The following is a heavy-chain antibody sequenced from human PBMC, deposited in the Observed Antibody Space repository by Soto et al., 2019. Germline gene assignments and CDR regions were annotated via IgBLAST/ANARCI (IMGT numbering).Heavy chain of an antibody. Sequence: PSETLSLTCFVSGGSVTSHHLSWIRQSPGQGLEWIAYTSYTGNNNYNPALQSRITISLDTSKNQLSSMLASNTAADTAVYYCAGDMHAGLNHYFDPWGQGTVVTVSS. CDR2: TSYTGNN. J-gene: IGHJ5*02. CDR3: AGDMHAGLNHYFDP. V-gene: IGHV4-59*02. D-gene: IGHD3-16*01. CDR1: GGSVTSHH.